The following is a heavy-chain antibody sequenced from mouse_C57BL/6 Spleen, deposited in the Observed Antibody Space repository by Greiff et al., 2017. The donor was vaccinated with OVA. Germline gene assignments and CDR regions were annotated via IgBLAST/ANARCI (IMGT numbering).Heavy chain of an antibody. CDR1: GFTFSDAW. CDR2: IRNKANNPAT. V-gene: IGHV6-6*01. CDR3: ALDSAGYGGYAMGD. J-gene: IGHJ4*01. Sequence: EVKVEESGGGLVQPGGSMKLSCAASGFTFSDAWMDWVRQSPEKGLEWVAEIRNKANNPATYYAESVKGRFTISRDYSKSSVYMQMNSLRAGETGMYYCALDSAGYGGYAMGDWGQGISVT. D-gene: IGHD3-2*02.